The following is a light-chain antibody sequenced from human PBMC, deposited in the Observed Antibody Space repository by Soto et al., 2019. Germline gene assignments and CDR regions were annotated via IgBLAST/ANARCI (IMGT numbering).Light chain of an antibody. Sequence: EVVLAQSPGTLSLSPGERATLSCRASQNVTGSQLAWFQQRPGQAPRLLIYAASWRAAGIPDRFSGSGSGTDFALIISRLEPEDFAVYYCQQYDKWPRTFGQGTKVGIK. V-gene: IGKV3-20*01. J-gene: IGKJ1*01. CDR1: QNVTGSQ. CDR3: QQYDKWPRT. CDR2: AAS.